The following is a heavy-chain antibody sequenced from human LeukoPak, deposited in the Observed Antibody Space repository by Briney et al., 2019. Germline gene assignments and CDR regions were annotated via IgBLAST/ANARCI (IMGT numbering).Heavy chain of an antibody. CDR1: GYTFSNYG. CDR2: ISANSGHT. Sequence: ASVKVSCKASGYTFSNYGFSWVRQALGQGLEWMGWISANSGHTNYAQKFQGRVTMTTDTSTSTAYMELRSLKSDDTAMYYCARSPMVGPTRVDFWGQGTLVTVPS. CDR3: ARSPMVGPTRVDF. V-gene: IGHV1-18*01. J-gene: IGHJ4*02. D-gene: IGHD1-26*01.